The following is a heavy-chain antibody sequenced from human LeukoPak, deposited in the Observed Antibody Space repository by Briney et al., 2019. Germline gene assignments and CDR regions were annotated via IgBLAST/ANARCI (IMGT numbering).Heavy chain of an antibody. CDR1: GFTFSSYG. V-gene: IGHV3-33*01. D-gene: IGHD4-17*01. CDR2: IWYDGSNK. J-gene: IGHJ4*02. CDR3: ARGDPTVTTKQNFDY. Sequence: GGSLRLSCAASGFTFSSYGMHWVRQAPGKGLEWVAVIWYDGSNKYYADSVKGRFTISRDNSKNTLYLQVNSLRVEDTAVYYCARGDPTVTTKQNFDYWGQGTLVTVSS.